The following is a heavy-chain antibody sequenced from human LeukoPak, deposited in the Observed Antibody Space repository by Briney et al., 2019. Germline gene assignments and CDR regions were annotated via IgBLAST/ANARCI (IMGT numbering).Heavy chain of an antibody. D-gene: IGHD5-12*01. CDR3: AKGGGYEAQYYYYYLDV. V-gene: IGHV3-30*02. J-gene: IGHJ6*03. Sequence: GGSLRLSCAASGFTVSSYGMYWVRQAPGKGLEWGAFIRYDGSNKYYADSVKGRFTVSRDNSKNTLYLQMKSLRAEDTAVYYSAKGGGYEAQYYYYYLDVWGKGTTVTISS. CDR2: IRYDGSNK. CDR1: GFTVSSYG.